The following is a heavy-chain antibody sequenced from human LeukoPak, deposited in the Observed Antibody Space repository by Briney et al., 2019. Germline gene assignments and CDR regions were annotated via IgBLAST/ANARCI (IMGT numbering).Heavy chain of an antibody. CDR3: ARRAGRPELRIDY. Sequence: PSETLSLTCTVSGGSISSSSYYWGWIRQPPGTGLEWIGSIYYSGSTYYNPSLKSRVTISVDTSKNQFSLKLSSVTAADTAVYYCARRAGRPELRIDYWGQGTLVTVSS. V-gene: IGHV4-39*01. D-gene: IGHD1-26*01. J-gene: IGHJ4*02. CDR1: GGSISSSSYY. CDR2: IYYSGST.